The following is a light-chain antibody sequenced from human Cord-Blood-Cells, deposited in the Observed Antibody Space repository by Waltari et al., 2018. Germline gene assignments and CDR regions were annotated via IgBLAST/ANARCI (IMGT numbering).Light chain of an antibody. CDR3: RSYTSSRTLVV. V-gene: IGLV2-14*01. Sequence: PALTQPASVSGSPGPSITISCTGTSSDVGGYHYVSWYQQHPGKSPKLMLYDFSTRPSGGSKRFSGSQSGNPASRTISGLQAEDGAHYYGRSYTSSRTLVVFGGGTKLTIL. J-gene: IGLJ2*01. CDR1: SSDVGGYHY. CDR2: DFS.